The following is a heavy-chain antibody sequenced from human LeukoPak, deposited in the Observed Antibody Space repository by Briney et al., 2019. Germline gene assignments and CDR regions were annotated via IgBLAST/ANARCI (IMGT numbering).Heavy chain of an antibody. Sequence: SETLSLTCAVSGGSISSYYWSWIRQPPGKGLEWIGCIYSSGSINYNPSLKSRVTISLDTSKNQFSLRLSSVTAADTAVYYCAGYSSSWYFFTDWGQGTLVTVSS. J-gene: IGHJ4*02. CDR3: AGYSSSWYFFTD. V-gene: IGHV4-59*01. CDR2: IYSSGSI. D-gene: IGHD6-13*01. CDR1: GGSISSYY.